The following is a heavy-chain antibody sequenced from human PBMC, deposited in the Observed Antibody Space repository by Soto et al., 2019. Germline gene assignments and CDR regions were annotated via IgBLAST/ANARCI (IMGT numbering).Heavy chain of an antibody. CDR3: AHNQYFSDSKGYSHFDY. D-gene: IGHD3-22*01. CDR1: GFSLSTSGVG. Sequence: QITLKESGPTLVKPTQTLTLTCTFSGFSLSTSGVGVGWIRQPPGKAMEWLALIYWDDGKRYSPSLKSTLTIAKDTSKSPEVLPMTTMDPVDTATYYCAHNQYFSDSKGYSHFDYWGQGTLVTVSS. CDR2: IYWDDGK. J-gene: IGHJ4*02. V-gene: IGHV2-5*02.